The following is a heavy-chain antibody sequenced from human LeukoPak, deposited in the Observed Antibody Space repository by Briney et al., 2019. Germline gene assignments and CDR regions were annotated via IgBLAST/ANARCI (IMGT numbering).Heavy chain of an antibody. V-gene: IGHV1-24*01. CDR3: ATGPYCTNGVCYREYFQH. CDR2: FDPEDGET. J-gene: IGHJ1*01. D-gene: IGHD2-8*01. Sequence: GASVKVSCKVSGYTLTELSMHWVRQAPGKGLEWMGGFDPEDGETIYAQKFQGRVTMTEGTSTDTAYMELSSLRSEDTAVYYCATGPYCTNGVCYREYFQHWGQGTLVTVSS. CDR1: GYTLTELS.